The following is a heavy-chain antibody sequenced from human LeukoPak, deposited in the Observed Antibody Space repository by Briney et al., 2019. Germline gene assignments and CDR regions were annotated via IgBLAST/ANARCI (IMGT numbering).Heavy chain of an antibody. V-gene: IGHV4-59*08. D-gene: IGHD1-7*01. J-gene: IGHJ4*02. CDR2: VYENGKT. CDR1: GGSISGYF. CDR3: VRHSPFDNWNYDY. Sequence: SETLSLTCTVSGGSISGYFWSWIRQTPAKGLEWIGYVYENGKTNYNPSLKSRVIISQDTSKNQFSLKLNSVTAADTAVYYGVRHSPFDNWNYDYWGQGILVTVSS.